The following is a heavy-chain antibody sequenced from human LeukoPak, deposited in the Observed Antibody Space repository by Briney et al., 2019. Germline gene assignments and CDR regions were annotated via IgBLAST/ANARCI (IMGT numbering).Heavy chain of an antibody. CDR2: IYYSGST. CDR1: GGSISSSSYY. D-gene: IGHD1-1*01. V-gene: IGHV4-39*02. Sequence: PSETLSLTCTVSGGSISSSSYYWGWIRQPPGKGLEWIGSIYYSGSTYYNPSLKSRVTISVDTSKNQFSLKLSSVNAADTAVYYCARDRRVFRILERPDYYYYMDVWGKGTTVTISS. J-gene: IGHJ6*03. CDR3: ARDRRVFRILERPDYYYYMDV.